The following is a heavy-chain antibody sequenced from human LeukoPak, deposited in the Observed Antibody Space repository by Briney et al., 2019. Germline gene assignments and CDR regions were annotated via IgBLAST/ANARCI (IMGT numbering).Heavy chain of an antibody. CDR3: ARDLHGWELPSGY. Sequence: ASVKVSCKASGGTFSSYAISWVRQAPGQGLEWMGRIIPILGIANYAQKFQGRVTITADKSTSTAYMELSSLRSEDTAVYYCARDLHGWELPSGYWGQGTLVTVSS. CDR2: IIPILGIA. J-gene: IGHJ4*02. V-gene: IGHV1-69*04. CDR1: GGTFSSYA. D-gene: IGHD1-26*01.